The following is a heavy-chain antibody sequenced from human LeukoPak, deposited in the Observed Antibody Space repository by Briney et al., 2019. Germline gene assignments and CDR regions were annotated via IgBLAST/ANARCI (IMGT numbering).Heavy chain of an antibody. Sequence: ASVKVSCKASGYTFTGYYMHWVRQAPGQGLEWMGWINPNSGGTNYAQKFQGRVTMTRDTSISTAYMELSGLTSDDTAVYYCARDMAAVAGQGYECFDHWGQGTMVTVSS. J-gene: IGHJ3*01. CDR3: ARDMAAVAGQGYECFDH. CDR2: INPNSGGT. CDR1: GYTFTGYY. D-gene: IGHD6-19*01. V-gene: IGHV1-2*02.